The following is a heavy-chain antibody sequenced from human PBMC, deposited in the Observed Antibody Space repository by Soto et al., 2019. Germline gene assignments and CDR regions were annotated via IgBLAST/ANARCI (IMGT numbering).Heavy chain of an antibody. CDR1: GGSISSSSYY. D-gene: IGHD3-10*01. J-gene: IGHJ4*01. CDR2: IYYSGST. V-gene: IGHV4-39*01. Sequence: QLQLQESGPGLVKPSETLSLTCTVSGGSISSSSYYWGWIRQPPGTGLEWIGSIYYSGSTYYNPSLKSRVTISVATSRTRYSLNLVSVSAADTSVYDCARRRGAAMGLMPFDGWGHPTLVTVSS. CDR3: ARRRGAAMGLMPFDG.